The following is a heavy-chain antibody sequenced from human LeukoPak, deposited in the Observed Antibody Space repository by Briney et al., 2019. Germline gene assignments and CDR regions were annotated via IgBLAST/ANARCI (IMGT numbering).Heavy chain of an antibody. J-gene: IGHJ3*02. V-gene: IGHV4-59*01. CDR3: ARVEGYNFFSVSWNAFDI. CDR2: IYYSGST. CDR1: GGSISSYY. D-gene: IGHD5-24*01. Sequence: SETLSLTCTVSGGSISSYYWSWIRQPPGKGLEWIGYIYYSGSTNYNPSLKSRVTISVDTSKNQFSLKLSSVTAADTAVYYCARVEGYNFFSVSWNAFDIWGQGTMVTVSS.